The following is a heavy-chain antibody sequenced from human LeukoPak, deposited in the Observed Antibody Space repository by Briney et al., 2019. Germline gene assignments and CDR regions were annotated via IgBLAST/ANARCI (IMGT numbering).Heavy chain of an antibody. CDR3: ARADQFWSGYSHYYMDV. V-gene: IGHV4-4*07. CDR1: GGSISSYY. J-gene: IGHJ6*03. CDR2: IYTSGST. Sequence: SETLSLTCTVSGGSISSYYWSWIRQPAGKGLEWIGRIYTSGSTNYNPPLKSRVTMSVDTSKNQFSLKLSSVTAADTAVYYCARADQFWSGYSHYYMDVWGKGTTVTVSS. D-gene: IGHD3-3*01.